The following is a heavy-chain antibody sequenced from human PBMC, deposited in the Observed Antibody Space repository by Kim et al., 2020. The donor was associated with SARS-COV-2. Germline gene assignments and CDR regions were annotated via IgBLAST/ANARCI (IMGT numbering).Heavy chain of an antibody. D-gene: IGHD3-10*01. J-gene: IGHJ6*02. V-gene: IGHV3-23*01. CDR3: AKRARITMVRGVRGEYYYGMDV. CDR2: ISGSGGST. Sequence: GGSLRLSCAASGFTFGSYAMSWVRQAPGKGLEWVSAISGSGGSTYYADSVKGRFTISRDNSKNTLYLQMNSLRAEDTAVYYCAKRARITMVRGVRGEYYYGMDVWGQGTTVTVSS. CDR1: GFTFGSYA.